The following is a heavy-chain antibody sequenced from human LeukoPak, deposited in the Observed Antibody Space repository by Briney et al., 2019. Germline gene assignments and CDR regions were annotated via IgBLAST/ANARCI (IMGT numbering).Heavy chain of an antibody. V-gene: IGHV4-4*07. D-gene: IGHD4-17*01. J-gene: IGHJ6*03. CDR3: ARVPTGPQGYYYYMDV. CDR1: GGSISSYY. Sequence: SETLSLTCTVSGGSISSYYWSWIRQPAGKGLEWIGRIYTSGSTNYNPSLKSRVTMSVDTSKNQFSLKLSSVTAADTAVYYCARVPTGPQGYYYYMDVWGKGTTVTVSS. CDR2: IYTSGST.